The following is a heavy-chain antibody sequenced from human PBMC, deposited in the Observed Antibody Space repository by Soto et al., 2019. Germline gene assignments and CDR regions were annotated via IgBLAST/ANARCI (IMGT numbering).Heavy chain of an antibody. CDR2: ISYDGSNK. V-gene: IGHV3-30-3*01. CDR1: GFTFSSYA. Sequence: GGSLRLSCAASGFTFSSYAMHWVRQAPGKGLEWVAVISYDGSNKYYADSVKGRFTISRDNSKNTLYLQMNSLRAEDTAVYYCIRAGIGPSYWYFDLWGRGTLVTVSS. J-gene: IGHJ2*01. CDR3: IRAGIGPSYWYFDL.